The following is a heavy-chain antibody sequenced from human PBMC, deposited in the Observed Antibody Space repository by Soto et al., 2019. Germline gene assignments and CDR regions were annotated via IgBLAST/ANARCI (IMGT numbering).Heavy chain of an antibody. D-gene: IGHD3-3*01. J-gene: IGHJ6*02. CDR1: GGSVSSGGYS. CDR2: IYHSGST. V-gene: IGHV4-30-2*01. Sequence: PSETLSLTCAVSGGSVSSGGYSWSWIRQPPGKGLEWIGYIYHSGSTYYNPSLKSRVTISVDRSKTQFSLKLSSVTAADTAVYYCARGPRLSNYDFWSGYYSDYYYGMDVWGQGTTVTVSS. CDR3: ARGPRLSNYDFWSGYYSDYYYGMDV.